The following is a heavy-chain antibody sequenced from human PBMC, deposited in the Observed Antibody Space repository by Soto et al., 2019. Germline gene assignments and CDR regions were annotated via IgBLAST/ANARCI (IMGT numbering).Heavy chain of an antibody. D-gene: IGHD2-15*01. Sequence: VGSLRLSCAASGFTFSDYYMSWIRQAPGKGLEWVSYISSSGSTIYYADSVKGRFTISRDNAKNSLYLQMNSLRAEDTAVYYCARPICSGGSCYSGMDVWGQGTTVTVSS. CDR2: ISSSGSTI. V-gene: IGHV3-11*01. CDR3: ARPICSGGSCYSGMDV. J-gene: IGHJ6*02. CDR1: GFTFSDYY.